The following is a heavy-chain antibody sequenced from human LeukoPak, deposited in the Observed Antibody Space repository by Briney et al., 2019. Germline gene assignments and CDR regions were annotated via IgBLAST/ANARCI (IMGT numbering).Heavy chain of an antibody. V-gene: IGHV4-30-4*01. J-gene: IGHJ4*02. D-gene: IGHD1-26*01. Sequence: SETLSLTCTVSGGSISSGDYYWSWIRQPPGKGLEWIGYIYYSGSTYYNPSLKSRVTISVDTSKNQFSLKLSSVTAADTAVYYCARATPTYSGSPYFDYWGQGTLVTVSS. CDR2: IYYSGST. CDR1: GGSISSGDYY. CDR3: ARATPTYSGSPYFDY.